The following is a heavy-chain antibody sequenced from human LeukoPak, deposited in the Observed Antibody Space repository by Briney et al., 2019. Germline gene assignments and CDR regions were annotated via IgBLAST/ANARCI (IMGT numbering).Heavy chain of an antibody. J-gene: IGHJ4*02. CDR2: INHSGST. CDR3: ARDGPIK. CDR1: GGSFSGYY. Sequence: SETLSLTCAVYGGSFSGYYWSWVRQPPGKGLEWIGEINHSGSTNYNPSLKSRVTISVDTSKNQFSLKLSSVTAADTAVYYCARDGPIKWGQGTLVTVSS. D-gene: IGHD5-24*01. V-gene: IGHV4-34*01.